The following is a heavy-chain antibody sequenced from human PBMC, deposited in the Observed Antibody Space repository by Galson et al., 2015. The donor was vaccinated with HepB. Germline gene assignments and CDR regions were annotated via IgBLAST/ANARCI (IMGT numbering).Heavy chain of an antibody. J-gene: IGHJ5*02. CDR3: ARVILGYCSGGSCYSTGGGGFDA. D-gene: IGHD2-15*01. V-gene: IGHV1-3*04. CDR2: INTGNGNT. CDR1: GYTFTSYA. Sequence: SVKVSCKASGYTFTSYAMHWVRQAPGQSLEWMGWINTGNGNTKYSQKFQGRVTITRDTSASTAYMELSSLKSEDTAVYYCARVILGYCSGGSCYSTGGGGFDAWGQGTLVTVSS.